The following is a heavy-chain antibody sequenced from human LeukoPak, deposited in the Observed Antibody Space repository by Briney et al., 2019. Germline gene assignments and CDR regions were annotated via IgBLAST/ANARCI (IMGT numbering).Heavy chain of an antibody. D-gene: IGHD3-9*01. J-gene: IGHJ4*02. CDR3: ARDRNYDILTGSIYYFDY. V-gene: IGHV1-18*01. CDR2: ISAYNGNT. Sequence: ASVKVSCKASGYTFTSYGISWVRQAPGQGLEWMGWISAYNGNTNYAQKLQGRVTMTTDTSTSTAYMELRSLRSDDTAVYYCARDRNYDILTGSIYYFDYWGQGTLVTVSS. CDR1: GYTFTSYG.